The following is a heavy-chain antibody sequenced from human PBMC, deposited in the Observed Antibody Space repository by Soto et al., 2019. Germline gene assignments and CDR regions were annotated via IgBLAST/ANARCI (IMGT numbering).Heavy chain of an antibody. V-gene: IGHV1-69*13. CDR2: IIPILGTA. CDR3: ARATSLNYYDSSGLPDL. D-gene: IGHD3-22*01. J-gene: IGHJ2*01. CDR1: GGTFSSYA. Sequence: GASVKVSCKASGGTFSSYAISWVRQAPGQGLEWMGGIIPILGTANYAQKFQGRVTITADESTSTAYMELSSLRSEDTAVYYCARATSLNYYDSSGLPDLWGRGTLVTVSS.